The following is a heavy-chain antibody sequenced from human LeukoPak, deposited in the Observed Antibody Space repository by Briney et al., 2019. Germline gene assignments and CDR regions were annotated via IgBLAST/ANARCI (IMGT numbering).Heavy chain of an antibody. Sequence: SETLSLTCTVSGGSISSYYWSWIRQPPGKGLEWIGYIYYSGSTNSNPSLKSRVTISVDTSKNQFSLKLSSVTAADTAVYYCAQAYGSGSYFWFDPWGQGTLVTVSS. CDR3: AQAYGSGSYFWFDP. J-gene: IGHJ5*02. CDR1: GGSISSYY. CDR2: IYYSGST. D-gene: IGHD3-10*01. V-gene: IGHV4-59*08.